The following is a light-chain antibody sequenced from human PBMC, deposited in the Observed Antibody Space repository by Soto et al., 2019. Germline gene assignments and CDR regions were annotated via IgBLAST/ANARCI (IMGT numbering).Light chain of an antibody. CDR3: QHYNSYSEA. V-gene: IGKV1-5*03. Sequence: DIQMTQSPSTLSASTGDRVTITCRASQSIGTWLAWYQQTPGKAPKLLIYKASSLKSGVPSRFSGSGSGTEFTLTISSLQPDDFATYYCQHYNSYSEAFGQGTKVDIK. CDR2: KAS. CDR1: QSIGTW. J-gene: IGKJ1*01.